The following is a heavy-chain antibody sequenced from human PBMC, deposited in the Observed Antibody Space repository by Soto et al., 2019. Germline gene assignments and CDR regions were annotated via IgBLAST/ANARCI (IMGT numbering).Heavy chain of an antibody. CDR1: GFTCGGYS. D-gene: IGHD6-19*01. Sequence: VGSQRLSYAASGFTCGGYSMNWVRQAPGKGLEWVSYISSSSSTIYYADSVKGRFTISRDNAKNSLYLQMNSLRDEDTAVYYCARDPVAGTTKSDYWGQGTLVTVSS. V-gene: IGHV3-48*02. CDR2: ISSSSSTI. J-gene: IGHJ4*02. CDR3: ARDPVAGTTKSDY.